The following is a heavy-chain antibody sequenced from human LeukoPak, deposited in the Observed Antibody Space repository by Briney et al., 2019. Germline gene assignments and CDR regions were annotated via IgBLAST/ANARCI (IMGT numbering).Heavy chain of an antibody. CDR1: GLAFSSYS. CDR3: ARDLGGFDY. J-gene: IGHJ4*02. CDR2: ISSSSSYI. D-gene: IGHD3-16*01. V-gene: IGHV3-21*01. Sequence: GGSLRLSCAASGLAFSSYSMNWVRQAPGKGLEWVSSISSSSSYIYYADSVKGRFTISRDNAKNSLYLQMNSLRAEDTAVYYCARDLGGFDYWGQGTLVTVSS.